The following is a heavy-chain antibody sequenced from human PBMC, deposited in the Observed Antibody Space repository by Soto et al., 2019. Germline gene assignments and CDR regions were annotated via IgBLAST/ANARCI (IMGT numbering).Heavy chain of an antibody. CDR3: AASIFYYGMDV. CDR2: IYPGDSDT. CDR1: GYTFTNYW. J-gene: IGHJ6*02. Sequence: GESLKISCKGSGYTFTNYWIGWVRQMPGKGLEWMGIIYPGDSDTKYNPSFQGQVTISADKSITTTYLQRSSLKASDTAIYYCAASIFYYGMDVWGQGTTVTVSS. V-gene: IGHV5-51*01.